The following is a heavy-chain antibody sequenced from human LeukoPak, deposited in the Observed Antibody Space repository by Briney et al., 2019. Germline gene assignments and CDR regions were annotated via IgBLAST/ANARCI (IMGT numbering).Heavy chain of an antibody. Sequence: SETLSLTCAVYGGSFNGHYWSWIRQSPGKGLEWIGEIDHSGRTNSNPSLKSRVIISVDMSKNQFSLKLTSVTAADTAVYYCARKSIVTAGRKPYDYWDQGTLVTVSS. CDR3: ARKSIVTAGRKPYDY. CDR1: GGSFNGHY. V-gene: IGHV4-34*01. J-gene: IGHJ4*02. CDR2: IDHSGRT. D-gene: IGHD6-13*01.